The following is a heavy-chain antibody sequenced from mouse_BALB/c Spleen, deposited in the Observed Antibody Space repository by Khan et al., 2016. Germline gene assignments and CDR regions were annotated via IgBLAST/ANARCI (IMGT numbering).Heavy chain of an antibody. CDR1: GYSITSDYA. J-gene: IGHJ4*01. V-gene: IGHV3-2*02. CDR2: ISYSGST. Sequence: EVQLQESGPGLVKPSQSLSLTCTVTGYSITSDYAWNWIRQFPKNKLEWMGYISYSGSTSYNPSLKSRISITRDTSKNQFFLQLNSVTTEDTATYYCANGYYAMDYWGQGTSVTFSS. CDR3: ANGYYAMDY.